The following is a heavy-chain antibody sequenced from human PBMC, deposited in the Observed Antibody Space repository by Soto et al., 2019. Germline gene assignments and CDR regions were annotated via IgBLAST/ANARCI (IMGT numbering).Heavy chain of an antibody. CDR3: ARLSPVGKGD. CDR1: GGSINSGGYF. J-gene: IGHJ4*02. CDR2: IYYSGST. V-gene: IGHV4-31*03. D-gene: IGHD7-27*01. Sequence: QVQLQESGPGLVKPSQTLSLTCTVSGGSINSGGYFWSWIRQHPGEGLEWIGFIYYSGSTYYNPSLKSRATISADTSKNQFSLRLRSVTAADTAVYYCARLSPVGKGDWGQGTLVIVSS.